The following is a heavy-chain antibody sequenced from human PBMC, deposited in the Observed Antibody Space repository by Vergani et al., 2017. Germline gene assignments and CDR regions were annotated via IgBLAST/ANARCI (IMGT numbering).Heavy chain of an antibody. CDR2: ISWNSGSI. J-gene: IGHJ4*02. CDR1: GFTFDDYA. CDR3: ARDGSGGQISPNPNPLDY. Sequence: EVQLVESGGGLVQPGRSLRISCAASGFTFDDYAMHWVRQAPGKGLEWVSGISWNSGSIGYADSVKGRFTISRDNSKNTLYLQMNSLRAEDTAVYYCARDGSGGQISPNPNPLDYWGQGTLVTVSS. V-gene: IGHV3-9*01. D-gene: IGHD3-3*01.